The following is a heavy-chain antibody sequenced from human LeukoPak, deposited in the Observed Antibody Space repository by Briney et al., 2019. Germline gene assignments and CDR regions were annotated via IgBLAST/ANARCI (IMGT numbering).Heavy chain of an antibody. D-gene: IGHD2-8*01. J-gene: IGHJ4*02. CDR1: GYTFTDYY. V-gene: IGHV1-2*02. Sequence: ASVKVSCKASGYTFTDYYIHWVRQAPGQGLEWMGWINPNSGGTNYAQKFQGRVTMTRDTSISTAHMELSRLRSDDRAVYYCAGVKGHNWGQGTLVTVSS. CDR2: INPNSGGT. CDR3: AGVKGHN.